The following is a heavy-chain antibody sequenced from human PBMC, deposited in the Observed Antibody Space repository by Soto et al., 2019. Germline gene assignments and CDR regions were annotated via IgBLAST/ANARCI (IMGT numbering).Heavy chain of an antibody. CDR2: INHSGST. V-gene: IGHV4-34*01. J-gene: IGHJ6*03. CDR1: GGSFSGYY. D-gene: IGHD3-3*01. CDR3: ASGRYYYFWSGYVRDYYMDV. Sequence: SETLSLTCAVYGGSFSGYYWSWIRQPPGKGLEWIGEINHSGSTNYNPSLKSRVTISVDTSKNQFSLKLSSVTAADTAVYYCASGRYYYFWSGYVRDYYMDVWGKGSTVTVS.